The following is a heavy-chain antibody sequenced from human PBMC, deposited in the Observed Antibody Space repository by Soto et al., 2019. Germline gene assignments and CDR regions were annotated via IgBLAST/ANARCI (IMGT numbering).Heavy chain of an antibody. CDR3: ARAKYDYIWGSYHPFDQ. CDR1: GKSVANFA. V-gene: IGHV1-3*01. D-gene: IGHD3-16*02. CDR2: INVGDDKT. J-gene: IGHJ4*02. Sequence: QVQLVQSGAEVKKPGASVRLSCKVSGKSVANFAVHWVRQTPGQRPEWMGRINVGDDKTKYSEKFQGRVIVSYDPSATTAYMELRALSSEDTAVYYCARAKYDYIWGSYHPFDQWAQGAQVTVAS.